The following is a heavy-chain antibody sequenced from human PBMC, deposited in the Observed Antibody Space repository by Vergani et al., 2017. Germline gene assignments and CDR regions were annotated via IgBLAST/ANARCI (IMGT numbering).Heavy chain of an antibody. Sequence: EVQLLESGGGLVQPGGSLRLSCAASGFTFSSYAMSWVRQAPGKGLEWVSAISGSGGSTYYADSVKGRFTISRDNSKNTLYLQMNSLRAEDTAVYYCAKDVLLWFGELGNFDYWGQGTLVTVSS. CDR2: ISGSGGST. CDR3: AKDVLLWFGELGNFDY. D-gene: IGHD3-10*01. J-gene: IGHJ4*02. V-gene: IGHV3-23*01. CDR1: GFTFSSYA.